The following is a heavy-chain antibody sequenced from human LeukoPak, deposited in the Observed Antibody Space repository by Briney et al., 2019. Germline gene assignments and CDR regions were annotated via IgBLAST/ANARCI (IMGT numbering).Heavy chain of an antibody. CDR2: RNPNSGNT. CDR1: GYSVTSYA. V-gene: IGHV1-8*01. J-gene: IGHJ5*02. D-gene: IGHD2-2*01. Sequence: ASVKVSCKAAGYSVTSYAIDGVRQATGQGLEWMGCRNPNSGNTGYAQKFQGRVTMTRNTSISTAYMELSSLKSEDTAVYYCARVRHRYCSSTSCYHWFDPWGQGTLVTVSS. CDR3: ARVRHRYCSSTSCYHWFDP.